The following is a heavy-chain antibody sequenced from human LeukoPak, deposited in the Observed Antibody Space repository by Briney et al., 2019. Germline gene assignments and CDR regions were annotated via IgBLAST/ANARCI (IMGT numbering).Heavy chain of an antibody. J-gene: IGHJ5*02. Sequence: GGSLRLSCAASGFTFSSYSMNWVRQAPGKGLEWVSSISSSSGYIYYADSVKGRFTISRDNAKNSLYLQMNSLRAEDTAVYYCARGTESTAARPFWFDPWGQGTLVTVSS. CDR1: GFTFSSYS. CDR3: ARGTESTAARPFWFDP. CDR2: ISSSSGYI. V-gene: IGHV3-21*01. D-gene: IGHD6-6*01.